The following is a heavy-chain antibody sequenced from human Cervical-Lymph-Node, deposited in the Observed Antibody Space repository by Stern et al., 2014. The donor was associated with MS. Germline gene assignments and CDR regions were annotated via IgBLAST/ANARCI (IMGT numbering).Heavy chain of an antibody. Sequence: VQLVQSGSEVKKPGESLTISCKGFGYSFNIYWIAWVRQRPGKGLEWKGVSYPDDSDTGYKPSFQGQVTFSVDKYISTAYLHRSSLKPSDTATYFCARRGMDVWGQGTSVTVSS. J-gene: IGHJ6*02. CDR1: GYSFNIYW. CDR3: ARRGMDV. V-gene: IGHV5-51*01. CDR2: SYPDDSDT.